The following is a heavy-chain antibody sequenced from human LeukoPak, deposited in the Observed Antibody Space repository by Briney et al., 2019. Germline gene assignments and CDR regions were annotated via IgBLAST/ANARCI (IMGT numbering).Heavy chain of an antibody. D-gene: IGHD2-2*01. CDR2: MNPNSGNT. CDR3: ARGPGCTSTRCTYYFDY. CDR1: GYTFISYD. Sequence: ASVKVSCKASGYTFISYDINWVRQATGQGLEWMGWMNPNSGNTGYAQKFQGRVTSTRNTSISTAYMELSSLRSEDTAVYYCARGPGCTSTRCTYYFDYWGLGTLVTVSS. V-gene: IGHV1-8*03. J-gene: IGHJ4*02.